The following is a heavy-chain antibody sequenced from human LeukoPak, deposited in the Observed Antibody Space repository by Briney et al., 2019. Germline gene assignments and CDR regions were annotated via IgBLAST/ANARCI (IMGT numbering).Heavy chain of an antibody. Sequence: SETLSLTCAVSGYSISSGYYWGWIRQPPGKGLEWIGSVYHSGSTHYNPSLKSRVTISVDTSKNQFSLKLSSVTAADTAVYYCARNCSESPPRATQTYNWFDPWGQGTLVTVSS. CDR2: VYHSGST. CDR1: GYSISSGYY. V-gene: IGHV4-38-2*01. D-gene: IGHD2-15*01. J-gene: IGHJ5*02. CDR3: ARNCSESPPRATQTYNWFDP.